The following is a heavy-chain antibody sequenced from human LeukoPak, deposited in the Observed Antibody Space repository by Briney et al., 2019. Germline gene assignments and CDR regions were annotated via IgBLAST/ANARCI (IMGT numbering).Heavy chain of an antibody. D-gene: IGHD6-6*01. V-gene: IGHV3-43D*03. CDR3: AKDGVKYSSSSAYYYYYYMAV. J-gene: IGHJ6*03. CDR2: ISCDGGST. CDR1: GFTFDDYA. Sequence: GGSLRLSCAASGFTFDDYAMHWVHQAPGKGLEWVSLISCDGGSTYYADSVKGRFTISRDNSKNSLYLQMNSLRAEDTALYYCAKDGVKYSSSSAYYYYYYMAVWGKGPTVTVSS.